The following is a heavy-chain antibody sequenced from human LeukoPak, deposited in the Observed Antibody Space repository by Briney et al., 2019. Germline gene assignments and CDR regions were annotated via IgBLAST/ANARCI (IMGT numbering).Heavy chain of an antibody. Sequence: SETLSLTCHVSGGSITTIGYSWSWIRQPPGKGLEWIGYIYQSGSSSYNPSLQSRVTISIDRSKNQFSLKLTSVTAADTAVYYCARDSYYDNSGEGAFDIXXQGTMVTVSA. D-gene: IGHD3-22*01. CDR1: GGSITTIGYS. V-gene: IGHV4-30-2*01. CDR2: IYQSGSS. J-gene: IGHJ3*02. CDR3: ARDSYYDNSGEGAFDI.